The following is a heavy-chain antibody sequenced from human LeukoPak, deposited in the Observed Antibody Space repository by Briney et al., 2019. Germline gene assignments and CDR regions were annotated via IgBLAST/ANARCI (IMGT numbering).Heavy chain of an antibody. CDR2: INHSGST. D-gene: IGHD6-13*01. CDR1: GGSFSGYY. CDR3: ARGSVIAAAPFDY. V-gene: IGHV4-34*01. J-gene: IGHJ4*02. Sequence: PSETLSLTCAVYGGSFSGYYWSWIRQPPGKGLEWIGEINHSGSTNHNPSLKSRVTISVDTSKNQFSLKLSSVTAADTAVYYCARGSVIAAAPFDYWGQGTLVTVSS.